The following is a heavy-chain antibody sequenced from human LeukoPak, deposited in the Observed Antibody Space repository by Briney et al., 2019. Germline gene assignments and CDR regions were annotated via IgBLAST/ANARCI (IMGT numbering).Heavy chain of an antibody. Sequence: SETLSLTCAVYGGSFSGYYWSWIRQPPGKGLEWIGEINHSGSTNYNPSLKSRVTISVDTSKNQFSLKLSSVTAADTAVYYCARPNRDYYDSSGYYYDYWYFDLWGRGTLVTVSS. D-gene: IGHD3-22*01. CDR1: GGSFSGYY. CDR2: INHSGST. CDR3: ARPNRDYYDSSGYYYDYWYFDL. J-gene: IGHJ2*01. V-gene: IGHV4-34*01.